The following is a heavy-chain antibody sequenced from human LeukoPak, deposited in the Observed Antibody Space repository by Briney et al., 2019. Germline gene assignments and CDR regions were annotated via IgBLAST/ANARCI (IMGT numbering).Heavy chain of an antibody. CDR2: ISRTSTYI. CDR1: GFSLSGNS. D-gene: IGHD3-22*01. J-gene: IGHJ4*02. Sequence: PGGSLRLSCVGSGFSLSGNSMNWVRQAPGKGLEWVSGISRTSTYIYYADSVQGRFTISRDNAKNSLYLQMDSLRAEDTAVYYCARDFVNSGYYFDYWGQGTQVTVSS. CDR3: ARDFVNSGYYFDY. V-gene: IGHV3-21*01.